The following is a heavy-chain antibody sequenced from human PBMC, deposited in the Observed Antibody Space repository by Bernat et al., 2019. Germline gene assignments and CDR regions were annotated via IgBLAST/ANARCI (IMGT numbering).Heavy chain of an antibody. J-gene: IGHJ2*01. CDR3: ARGDYGDYVGWYFDL. CDR2: IYSGGST. V-gene: IGHV3-66*03. CDR1: GFTVSSNY. D-gene: IGHD4-17*01. Sequence: EVQLVESGGGLIQPGGSLRLSCAASGFTVSSNYMSWVRQAPGKGLEWVSVIYSGGSTYYADSVKGRFTISRDNSKNTLYLQMNSLRAEDTAVYYCARGDYGDYVGWYFDLWGRGTLVTVSS.